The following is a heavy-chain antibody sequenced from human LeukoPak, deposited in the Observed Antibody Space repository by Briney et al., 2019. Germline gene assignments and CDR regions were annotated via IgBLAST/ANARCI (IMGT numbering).Heavy chain of an antibody. CDR3: ARDRGGRQLVDY. V-gene: IGHV3-11*01. CDR1: GFTFSDYY. CDR2: IKSSGGTI. Sequence: GGSLRLSCAASGFTFSDYYMSWIRQAPGKGLEYFSYIKSSGGTIYYADSVKGRFTISRDNAKNSLYLQMNNLRAEDTAVYYCARDRGGRQLVDYWGQGILVTVSS. J-gene: IGHJ4*02. D-gene: IGHD6-6*01.